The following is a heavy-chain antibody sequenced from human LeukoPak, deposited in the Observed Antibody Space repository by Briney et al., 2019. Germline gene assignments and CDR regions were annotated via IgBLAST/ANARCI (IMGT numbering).Heavy chain of an antibody. V-gene: IGHV4-59*01. CDR2: IYYSGST. D-gene: IGHD2/OR15-2a*01. J-gene: IGHJ6*02. CDR1: GGSISSYY. CDR3: ARGGNSYDKYYYYGMDV. Sequence: SETLSLTCTVSGGSISSYYWSWIRQPPGKGLEWIGYIYYSGSTNYNPSLKSRVTISVDTSKNQFSLKLSSVTAADTAVYYCARGGNSYDKYYYYGMDVWGQGTTVTVSS.